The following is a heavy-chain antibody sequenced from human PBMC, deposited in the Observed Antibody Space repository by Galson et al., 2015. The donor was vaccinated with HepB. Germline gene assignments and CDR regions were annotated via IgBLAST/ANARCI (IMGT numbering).Heavy chain of an antibody. Sequence: SLRLSCAASGFTFSSYSMSWVRQAPGKGLEWVGFIRSKLYGGTTEYAASVKGRFTISRDDSKSIGYLQMNSLKTEDTAVYYCTRTPFYGDYLLPFFDYWGQGTLVTVSS. CDR3: TRTPFYGDYLLPFFDY. J-gene: IGHJ4*02. D-gene: IGHD4-17*01. CDR2: IRSKLYGGTT. CDR1: GFTFSSYS. V-gene: IGHV3-49*04.